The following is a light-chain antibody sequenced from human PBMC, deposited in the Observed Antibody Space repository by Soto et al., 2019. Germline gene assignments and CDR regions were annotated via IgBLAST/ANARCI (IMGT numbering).Light chain of an antibody. Sequence: EIVLTQSPATLSVSPGERATLSCRASQSVSIDLAWYQQKPGQAPRLLIYGASTRATDIPATFTGSGSGTEFTLTISSLQSEDIAVYYCQQYNKWPQTFGQGTKVDI. CDR1: QSVSID. CDR2: GAS. J-gene: IGKJ1*01. CDR3: QQYNKWPQT. V-gene: IGKV3-15*01.